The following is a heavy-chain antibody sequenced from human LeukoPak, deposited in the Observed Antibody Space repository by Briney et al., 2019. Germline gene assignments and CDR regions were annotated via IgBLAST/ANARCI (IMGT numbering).Heavy chain of an antibody. D-gene: IGHD5-24*01. CDR1: GYTFTSYG. V-gene: IGHV1-69*13. Sequence: GASVKVSCKASGYTFTSYGISWVRQAPGQGLEWMGGIIPIFGTANYAQKFQGRVTITADESTSTAYMELSSLRSEDTAVYYCARESRDGYNSVWGQGTLVTVSS. CDR3: ARESRDGYNSV. J-gene: IGHJ4*02. CDR2: IIPIFGTA.